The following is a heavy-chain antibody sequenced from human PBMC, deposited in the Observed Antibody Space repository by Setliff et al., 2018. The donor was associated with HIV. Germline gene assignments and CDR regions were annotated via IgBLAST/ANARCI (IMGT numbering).Heavy chain of an antibody. CDR3: ARDRENYYDSTGAFDI. V-gene: IGHV4-30-4*08. Sequence: PSETLSLTCTVSGGSIRSGNYYWSWIRQPPGKGLEWIGYIYDSGRTHYNPSLKSRVTISVDTSKNQFSLKLSSVTAADTAVYYCARDRENYYDSTGAFDIWGQGTMVTVSS. CDR1: GGSIRSGNYY. CDR2: IYDSGRT. J-gene: IGHJ3*02. D-gene: IGHD3-22*01.